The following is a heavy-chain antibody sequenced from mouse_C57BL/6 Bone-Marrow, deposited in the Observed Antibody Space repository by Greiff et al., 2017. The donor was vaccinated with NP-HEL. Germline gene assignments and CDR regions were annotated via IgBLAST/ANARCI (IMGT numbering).Heavy chain of an antibody. D-gene: IGHD3-3*01. CDR1: GYTFTDYC. CDR2: IYPGSGNT. J-gene: IGHJ3*01. CDR3: AGTRGDDDWFAY. V-gene: IGHV1-76*01. Sequence: QVQLQQSGAELVRPGASVKLSCKASGYTFTDYCINWVKQRPGQGLEWIARIYPGSGNTYYNEKFKGKATLTAEKSSSTAYMQLSSLTSEDSAVYFSAGTRGDDDWFAYWGQGTLVTVSA.